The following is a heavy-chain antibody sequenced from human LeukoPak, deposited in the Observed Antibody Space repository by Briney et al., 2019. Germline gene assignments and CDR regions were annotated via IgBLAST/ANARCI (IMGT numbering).Heavy chain of an antibody. CDR2: IYYSGST. J-gene: IGHJ4*02. CDR3: ARGRDYYDSSGYYYEGTIVDY. D-gene: IGHD3-22*01. V-gene: IGHV4-59*01. Sequence: SETLSLTCTVSGGSISSYYWSWIRQPLGKGLEWIGYIYYSGSTNYIPSLKSRVTISVDTSKNQFSLKLSSVTAADTAVYYCARGRDYYDSSGYYYEGTIVDYWGQGTLVTVSS. CDR1: GGSISSYY.